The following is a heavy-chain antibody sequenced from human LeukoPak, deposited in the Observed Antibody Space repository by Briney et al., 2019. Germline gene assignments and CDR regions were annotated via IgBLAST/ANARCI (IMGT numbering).Heavy chain of an antibody. V-gene: IGHV3-48*01. D-gene: IGHD1-1*01. J-gene: IGHJ4*02. CDR1: GFTFSSYS. CDR3: ALERPNWPYYFDY. Sequence: GGSLRLSCAASGFTFSSYSMNWVRQAPGKGLEWVSYISSSSSTIYYADSVKGRFTISRDNAKSSLYLQMNSLRAEDTAVYYCALERPNWPYYFDYWGQGTLVTVSS. CDR2: ISSSSSTI.